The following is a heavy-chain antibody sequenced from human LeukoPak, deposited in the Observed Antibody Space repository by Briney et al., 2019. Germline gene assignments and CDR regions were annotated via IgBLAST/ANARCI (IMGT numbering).Heavy chain of an antibody. D-gene: IGHD1-26*01. CDR1: GRYMNSSSYF. Sequence: SDTLSLPCTVCGRYMNSSSYFWGWIRQPPGKGLEWIGNIYYSGSTYYNPSLKSRVTISVDTSKNQFSLRLNSVAAADTAVYSCARLPREQSFDYWGQGTLVTVSS. V-gene: IGHV4-39*01. CDR3: ARLPREQSFDY. J-gene: IGHJ4*02. CDR2: IYYSGST.